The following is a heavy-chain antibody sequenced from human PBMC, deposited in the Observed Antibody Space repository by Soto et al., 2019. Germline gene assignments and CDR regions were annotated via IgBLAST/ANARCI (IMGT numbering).Heavy chain of an antibody. Sequence: GGSLRLSCAASGFTFSSYAMSWVRQAPGKGLEWVSAISGSGGSTYYADSVKGRFTISRDNSKNTLYLQMNSLRAEDTAVYYCAKDVIAAAGTPWYFDYWGQGTLVTVSS. J-gene: IGHJ4*02. V-gene: IGHV3-23*01. CDR2: ISGSGGST. CDR1: GFTFSSYA. D-gene: IGHD6-13*01. CDR3: AKDVIAAAGTPWYFDY.